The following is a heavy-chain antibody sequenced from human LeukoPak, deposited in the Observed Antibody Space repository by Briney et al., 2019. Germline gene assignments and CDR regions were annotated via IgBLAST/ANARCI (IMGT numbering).Heavy chain of an antibody. CDR1: GGTFSSYA. V-gene: IGHV1-69*13. D-gene: IGHD3-3*01. J-gene: IGHJ6*02. CDR2: IIPIFGTA. Sequence: SVKVSCKASGGTFSSYAISWVRQAPGQGLEWMGGIIPIFGTANYAQKFQGRVTITADESTSAAYMELSSLRSEDTAVYYCARDITIFGVVTPDNYGMDVWGQGTTATVSS. CDR3: ARDITIFGVVTPDNYGMDV.